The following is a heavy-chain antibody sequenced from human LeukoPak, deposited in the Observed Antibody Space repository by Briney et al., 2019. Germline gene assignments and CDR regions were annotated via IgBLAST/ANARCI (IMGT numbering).Heavy chain of an antibody. D-gene: IGHD1-26*01. V-gene: IGHV4-4*09. CDR3: ARAYSRSYSHFDD. Sequence: PSETLSFTCTVSGGSISGYYWSWIRQPPGKGLEWIGCIYTSGSTNYNPSLKSRVTISVDTSKNQFSLRLSSVTAADTAMYFCARAYSRSYSHFDDWGQGTLVTVSS. J-gene: IGHJ4*02. CDR2: IYTSGST. CDR1: GGSISGYY.